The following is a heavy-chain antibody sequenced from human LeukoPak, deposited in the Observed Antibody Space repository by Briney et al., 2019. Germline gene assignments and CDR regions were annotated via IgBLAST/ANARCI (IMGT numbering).Heavy chain of an antibody. J-gene: IGHJ4*02. CDR1: GFTFDDYA. Sequence: GGSLRLSCAASGFTFDDYAMHWVRQAPGKGLEWVSGISWNSGSIGYADSVKGRFTISRDNSKNTLYLQMNSLRAEDTAVYYCARALTWSAFDYWGQGTLVTVSS. D-gene: IGHD3-3*01. V-gene: IGHV3-9*01. CDR2: ISWNSGSI. CDR3: ARALTWSAFDY.